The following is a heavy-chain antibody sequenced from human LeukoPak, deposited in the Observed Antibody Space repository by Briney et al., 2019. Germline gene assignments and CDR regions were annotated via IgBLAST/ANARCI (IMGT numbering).Heavy chain of an antibody. V-gene: IGHV3-23*01. CDR3: DAADY. J-gene: IGHJ4*02. Sequence: GGSLRLSCAASGFTFSTYAMGWVRQAPGKGLDWVATINDSGGRTHYADSVKGRFTNSRDNSKNTLYLQINSLRAEDTAIYYCDAADYWGQGTLVTVSS. CDR2: INDSGGRT. CDR1: GFTFSTYA. D-gene: IGHD6-13*01.